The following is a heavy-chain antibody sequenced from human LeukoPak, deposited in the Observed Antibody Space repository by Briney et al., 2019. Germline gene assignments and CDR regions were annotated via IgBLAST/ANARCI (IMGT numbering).Heavy chain of an antibody. V-gene: IGHV4-4*02. CDR3: ARAGITIFGVVMFWFDP. CDR1: GDSINSSNW. Sequence: SGTLSLTCALSGDSINSSNWWSWVRQPPGKGLEWIGEIYPSGATNYNPSLKSRVTMSVDKANNQFSLNLSSVTAADTAVYYCARAGITIFGVVMFWFDPWGQGTLVTVSS. CDR2: IYPSGAT. J-gene: IGHJ5*02. D-gene: IGHD3-3*01.